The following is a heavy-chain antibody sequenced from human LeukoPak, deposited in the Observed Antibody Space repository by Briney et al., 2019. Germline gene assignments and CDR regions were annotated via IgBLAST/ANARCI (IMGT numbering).Heavy chain of an antibody. CDR1: GYTFTSYA. Sequence: ASVKVSCTASGYTFTSYAMHWVRQAPGQRLEWMGWINAGNGNTKYSQKFQGRVTTTRDTSASTAYMELSSLRSEDTAVYYCAIAGGYYDSSGYRWYFDYWGQGTLVTVSS. D-gene: IGHD3-22*01. CDR3: AIAGGYYDSSGYRWYFDY. CDR2: INAGNGNT. V-gene: IGHV1-3*01. J-gene: IGHJ4*02.